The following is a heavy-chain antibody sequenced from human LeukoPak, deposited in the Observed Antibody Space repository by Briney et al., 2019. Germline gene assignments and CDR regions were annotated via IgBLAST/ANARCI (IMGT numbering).Heavy chain of an antibody. CDR2: INPNSGGT. J-gene: IGHJ4*02. V-gene: IGHV1-2*02. Sequence: ASVKVSCKASGDTFTKYYIHWVRQAPGQGLEWMGWINPNSGGTNYAQKFQGRVTMTRDTSISTAYMDLSRLRSDDTAVYYCARGSIVGATFDYFDYWGQGTLVTVSS. D-gene: IGHD1-26*01. CDR1: GDTFTKYY. CDR3: ARGSIVGATFDYFDY.